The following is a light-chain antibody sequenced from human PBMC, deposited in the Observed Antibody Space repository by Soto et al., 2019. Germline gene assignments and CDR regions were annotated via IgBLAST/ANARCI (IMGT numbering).Light chain of an antibody. J-gene: IGLJ1*01. CDR3: YSYAGENLYV. CDR2: EGT. V-gene: IGLV2-23*01. Sequence: QSALTQPASVSASPGQSITIPCTGTSSDVGSYNLVSWFQQHPGKVPKLLIYEGTKRPSGLSDRFSGSKSGNTASLTISGLQDEEEADYSCYSYAGENLYVFGTGTKVTV. CDR1: SSDVGSYNL.